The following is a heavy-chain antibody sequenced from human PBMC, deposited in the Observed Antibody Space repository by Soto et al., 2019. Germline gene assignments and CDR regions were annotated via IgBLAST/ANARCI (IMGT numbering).Heavy chain of an antibody. J-gene: IGHJ4*02. Sequence: PGGSLILSCAASGFTFSSYAMSWVRQAPGKGLEGVSAISGSGDSTYYADSVKGRFTISRDNSKNTLYLQMNSLRAEDTAVYYCAKDMMDILTGYTTGTFDSWGQGHMVAV. CDR2: ISGSGDST. CDR1: GFTFSSYA. D-gene: IGHD3-9*01. CDR3: AKDMMDILTGYTTGTFDS. V-gene: IGHV3-23*01.